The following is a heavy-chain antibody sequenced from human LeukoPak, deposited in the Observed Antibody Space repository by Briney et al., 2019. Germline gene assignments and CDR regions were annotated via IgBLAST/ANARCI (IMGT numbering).Heavy chain of an antibody. V-gene: IGHV4-59*01. CDR2: MYYSEKT. J-gene: IGHJ5*02. D-gene: IGHD1-1*01. CDR1: GVSISTYF. CDR3: ARDLGAGTTVGWFDP. Sequence: PSETLSLTCTVSGVSISTYFWSWIRQPPGKGLEWLGYMYYSEKTNYNPSLKSRVTISVDTSKNQLSLKLTSVTAADTAVYYCARDLGAGTTVGWFDPWGQGTLVTVSS.